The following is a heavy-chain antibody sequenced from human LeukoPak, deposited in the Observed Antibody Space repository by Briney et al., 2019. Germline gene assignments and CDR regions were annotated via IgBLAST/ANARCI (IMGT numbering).Heavy chain of an antibody. CDR3: ARAPALYGTPHAFDI. Sequence: SETLSLTCTVSGCSISSGYFWGWFRQPPGKGLEWIGTIYHSGNTNYNPSLKSRPTISVDKSKNQFSLRLSSVTAADTAVYYCARAPALYGTPHAFDIWGRGTMVTVSS. D-gene: IGHD2-8*01. V-gene: IGHV4-38-2*02. CDR2: IYHSGNT. J-gene: IGHJ3*02. CDR1: GCSISSGYF.